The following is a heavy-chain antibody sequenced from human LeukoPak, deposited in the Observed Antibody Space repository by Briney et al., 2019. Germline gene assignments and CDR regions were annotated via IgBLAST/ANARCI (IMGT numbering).Heavy chain of an antibody. Sequence: SSGTLSLTCTVSGASIQDYYWSLIRQPPGKGLEWIGNIHHSGSTTNNPSLKSRVTISIDTSRNRFSLKLRSVTAADTAVYYCARATRYCSSTSCPYYFDYWGQGTLVTVSS. CDR2: IHHSGST. D-gene: IGHD2-2*01. CDR1: GASIQDYY. J-gene: IGHJ4*02. V-gene: IGHV4-59*12. CDR3: ARATRYCSSTSCPYYFDY.